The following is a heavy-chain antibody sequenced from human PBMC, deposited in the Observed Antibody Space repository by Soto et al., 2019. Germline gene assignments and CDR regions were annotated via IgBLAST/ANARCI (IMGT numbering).Heavy chain of an antibody. CDR3: ARHNYDYVWGSYRRTNYFDY. Sequence: PSETLSLTCTVSGGSISSGDYYWSWFRQPPGKGLEWIGYIYYSGSTYYNPSLKSRVTISVDTSKNQFSLKLSSVTAADTAVYYCARHNYDYVWGSYRRTNYFDYWGQGTLVTVSS. V-gene: IGHV4-30-4*01. J-gene: IGHJ4*02. CDR1: GGSISSGDYY. CDR2: IYYSGST. D-gene: IGHD3-16*02.